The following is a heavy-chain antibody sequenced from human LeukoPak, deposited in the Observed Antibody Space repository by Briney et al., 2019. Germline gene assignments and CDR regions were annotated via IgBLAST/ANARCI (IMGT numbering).Heavy chain of an antibody. CDR2: IYSGGGT. V-gene: IGHV3-53*01. CDR1: GFIVSSNY. J-gene: IGHJ4*02. D-gene: IGHD3-10*01. CDR3: AKVRFGVTARYYFDY. Sequence: GGSLRLSCVASGFIVSSNYMSWDRQAPGKGLEWVSVIYSGGGTNYADSVKGRFTISRDRSKNTLYLQMNSLRVEDTAVYYCAKVRFGVTARYYFDYWGQGTLVTVSS.